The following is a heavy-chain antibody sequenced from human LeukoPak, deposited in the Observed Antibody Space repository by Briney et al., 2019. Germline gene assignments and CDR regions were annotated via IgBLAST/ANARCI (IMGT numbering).Heavy chain of an antibody. CDR3: ARDGDTYTWTFDY. CDR1: GFSITSGYY. V-gene: IGHV4-38-2*02. Sequence: PSETLSLTCAVSGFSITSGYYWGWIRQSPGKGLEWIANIDHSGNTYYNPSLKSRVTISVDTSKNQFSLKLTSVTAADTAVYYCARDGDTYTWTFDYWGQGTLVTASS. D-gene: IGHD1-1*01. J-gene: IGHJ4*02. CDR2: IDHSGNT.